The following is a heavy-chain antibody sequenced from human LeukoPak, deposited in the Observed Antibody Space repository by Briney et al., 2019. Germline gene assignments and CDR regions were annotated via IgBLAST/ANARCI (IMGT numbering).Heavy chain of an antibody. CDR1: GFTFSSYA. Sequence: GGSLRLSCAASGFTFSSYAMSWVGQAPGKGLEWVSSISGGGETTYYADSAKGRFTISRDNSQNTLYLQMNSLRAEDTAVYYCARDYADYVGYFFFDYWGQGTLVTVSS. J-gene: IGHJ4*02. D-gene: IGHD4-17*01. V-gene: IGHV3-23*01. CDR2: ISGGGETT. CDR3: ARDYADYVGYFFFDY.